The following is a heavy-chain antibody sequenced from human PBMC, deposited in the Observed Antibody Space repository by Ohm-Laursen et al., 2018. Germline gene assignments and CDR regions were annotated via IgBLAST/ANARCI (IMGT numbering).Heavy chain of an antibody. Sequence: SLRLSCTAAGFTFSIYGIHWVRQAPGKGLEWVAVMWANGRDKYYADSVKGRFTISRDNPETTVFLQLNSLRVDDTAVYYCAKDLERGGSSWYGGIDYWGQGTLVTVSS. CDR2: MWANGRDK. V-gene: IGHV3-33*06. CDR3: AKDLERGGSSWYGGIDY. J-gene: IGHJ4*02. D-gene: IGHD6-13*01. CDR1: GFTFSIYG.